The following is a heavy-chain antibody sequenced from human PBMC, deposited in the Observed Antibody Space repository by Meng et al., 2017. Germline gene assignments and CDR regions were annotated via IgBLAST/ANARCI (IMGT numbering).Heavy chain of an antibody. Sequence: QLQRVPSVAEVKKTGAAVKVSCKATCYHFTCYGISVVRQAPGQGLEWMGWISAYNGNTNYAQKLQGRVTMTTDTSTSTAYMELRSLRSDDTAVYYCASSSSGSYYWWFDPWGQGTLVTVSS. J-gene: IGHJ5*02. V-gene: IGHV1-18*01. CDR2: ISAYNGNT. CDR3: ASSSSGSYYWWFDP. CDR1: CYHFTCYG. D-gene: IGHD1-26*01.